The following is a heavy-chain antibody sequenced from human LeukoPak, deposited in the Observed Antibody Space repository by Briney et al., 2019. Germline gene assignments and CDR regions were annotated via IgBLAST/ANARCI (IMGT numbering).Heavy chain of an antibody. CDR2: ISGSGGST. V-gene: IGHV3-23*01. D-gene: IGHD3-22*01. Sequence: GGSLRLSCAASGFTLSSYAMSWVRQAPGKGLEWVSAISGSGGSTYYADSVKGRFTISRDNSKNTLYLQMNSLRAEDTAVYYCAKGKSITMIVVGLYFDYWGQGTLVTVSS. CDR1: GFTLSSYA. J-gene: IGHJ4*02. CDR3: AKGKSITMIVVGLYFDY.